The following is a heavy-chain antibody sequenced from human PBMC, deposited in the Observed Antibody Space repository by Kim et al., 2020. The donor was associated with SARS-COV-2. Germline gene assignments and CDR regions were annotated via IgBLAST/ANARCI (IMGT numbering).Heavy chain of an antibody. D-gene: IGHD1-20*01. CDR3: ASTDQTYNWNDPGGMDV. Sequence: ASVKVSCKASGYTFTSYAMHWVRQAPGQRLEWMGWINAGNGNTKYSQKFQGRVTITRDTSASTAYMELSSLRSEDTAVYYCASTDQTYNWNDPGGMDVWGQGTTVTVSS. CDR1: GYTFTSYA. V-gene: IGHV1-3*01. J-gene: IGHJ6*02. CDR2: INAGNGNT.